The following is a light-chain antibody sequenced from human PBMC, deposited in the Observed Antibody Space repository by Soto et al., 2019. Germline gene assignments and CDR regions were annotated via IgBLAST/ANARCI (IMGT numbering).Light chain of an antibody. Sequence: DIQMTQSPSSVSASVGDRVTITCRASQDISNYLAWFQQRPGQAPKSLIYAASSLESGVPSKFSGSGSGTKFTLTISNLQPEDFATYYCQQYNNYPLTFGPGTKVDIK. J-gene: IGKJ3*01. CDR2: AAS. V-gene: IGKV1-16*02. CDR1: QDISNY. CDR3: QQYNNYPLT.